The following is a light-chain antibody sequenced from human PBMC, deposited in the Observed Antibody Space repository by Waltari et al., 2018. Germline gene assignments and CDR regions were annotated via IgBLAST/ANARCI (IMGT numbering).Light chain of an antibody. J-gene: IGKJ1*01. CDR3: QQYYRWWT. V-gene: IGKV3-15*01. CDR2: GAS. CDR1: QSISSD. Sequence: EIVMTQSPATLSVSPGERATLSCRASQSISSDLAWYQQKPGQAPRLLIYGASTRATGIPDRFSGSGSGTEFMLTISSLQSEDFAVYYCQQYYRWWTFGLGTKVERK.